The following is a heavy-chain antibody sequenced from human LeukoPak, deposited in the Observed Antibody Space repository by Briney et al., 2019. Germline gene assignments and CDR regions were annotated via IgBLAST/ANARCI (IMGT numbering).Heavy chain of an antibody. CDR3: ARGHSTDFWGSYRYCDY. V-gene: IGHV4-34*01. Sequence: SETLSLTCAAYGGSFSGYYWSWIRQPPRKGLEWIGEIDHSGSTNYNPSLKSRVTISVDTSKNQFSLKLSSVTAADTAVYYCARGHSTDFWGSYRYCDYWGQGTLVTVSS. CDR1: GGSFSGYY. D-gene: IGHD3-16*02. J-gene: IGHJ4*02. CDR2: IDHSGST.